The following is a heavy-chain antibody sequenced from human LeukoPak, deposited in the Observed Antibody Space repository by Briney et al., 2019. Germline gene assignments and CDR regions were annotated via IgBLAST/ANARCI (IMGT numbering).Heavy chain of an antibody. CDR1: GYTFTSYG. CDR2: ISAYNGNT. J-gene: IGHJ6*03. V-gene: IGHV1-18*01. D-gene: IGHD2-15*01. Sequence: ASVKVSCKASGYTFTSYGISWVRPAPGQGLGSLGWISAYNGNTNYAQELQGRVTMTTDTSTSTAYMELRSLRSDDTAVYYCARSAGCSGGSCYGGYMDVWGKGTTVTVSS. CDR3: ARSAGCSGGSCYGGYMDV.